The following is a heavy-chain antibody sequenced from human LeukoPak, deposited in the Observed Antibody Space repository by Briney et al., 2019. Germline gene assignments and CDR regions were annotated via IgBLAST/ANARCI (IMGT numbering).Heavy chain of an antibody. D-gene: IGHD5-18*01. CDR3: AKDSASYGRFDY. CDR1: GFTFSNYA. J-gene: IGHJ4*02. V-gene: IGHV3-23*01. Sequence: GGSLRLSCAASGFTFSNYAMSWVRQVPGKGLEWVSVISDSGSSTYYADSVKGRFTISRDNSKNTLYLQMNSLRAEDTAVYFCAKDSASYGRFDYWGQGTLVTVSS. CDR2: ISDSGSST.